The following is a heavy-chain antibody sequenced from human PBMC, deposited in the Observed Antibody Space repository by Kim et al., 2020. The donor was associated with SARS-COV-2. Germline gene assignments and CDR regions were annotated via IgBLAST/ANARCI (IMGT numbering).Heavy chain of an antibody. CDR1: GFTFSNAW. J-gene: IGHJ4*02. D-gene: IGHD2-15*01. V-gene: IGHV3-15*01. CDR2: IKSKTDGGTT. CDR3: TTTVGLRYCSGGSCYGYFDY. Sequence: GGSLRLSCAASGFTFSNAWMSWVRQAPGKGLEWVGRIKSKTDGGTTDYAAPVKGRFTISRDDSKNTLYLQMNSLKTEDTAVYYCTTTVGLRYCSGGSCYGYFDYWGQGTLVTVSS.